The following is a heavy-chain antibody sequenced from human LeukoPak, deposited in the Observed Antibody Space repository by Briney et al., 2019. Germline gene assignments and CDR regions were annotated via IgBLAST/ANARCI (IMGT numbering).Heavy chain of an antibody. CDR3: ARGRFSGPDDY. CDR1: EFSVSSNY. V-gene: IGHV3-53*01. D-gene: IGHD6-19*01. J-gene: IGHJ4*02. Sequence: AGSLRLSCAVSEFSVSSNYMNWVRQAPGKGLEWVSVIYSCGATYYADSVRGRFTISRDNSKNMVSLQMTSLGAEDTAVYYCARGRFSGPDDYWGQGTMGTVSS. CDR2: IYSCGAT.